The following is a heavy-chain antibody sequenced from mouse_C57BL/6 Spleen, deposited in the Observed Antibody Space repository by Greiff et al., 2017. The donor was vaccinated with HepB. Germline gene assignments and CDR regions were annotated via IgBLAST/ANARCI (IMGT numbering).Heavy chain of an antibody. CDR3: ARPLLENYFDY. D-gene: IGHD2-1*01. Sequence: EVMLVESGGDLVKPGGSLKLSCAASGFTFSSYGMSWVRQTPDKRLEWVATISSGGSYTYYPDSVKGRFTISRDNAKNTLYLQMSSLKSEDTAMYYCARPLLENYFDYWGQGTTLTVSS. V-gene: IGHV5-6*01. CDR2: ISSGGSYT. J-gene: IGHJ2*01. CDR1: GFTFSSYG.